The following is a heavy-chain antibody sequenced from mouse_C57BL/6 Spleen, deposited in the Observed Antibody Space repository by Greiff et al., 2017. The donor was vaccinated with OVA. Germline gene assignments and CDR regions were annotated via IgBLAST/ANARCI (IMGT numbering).Heavy chain of an antibody. Sequence: VQLKESGAELVKPGASVKLSCTASGFNIKDYYMHWVKQRTEQGLEWIGRIDPEDGETKYAPKFQGKATITADTSSNTAYLQLSSRTSEDTAVDYCARSSWEGYLDYWGQGTTLTVSS. CDR1: GFNIKDYY. J-gene: IGHJ2*01. V-gene: IGHV14-2*01. CDR3: ARSSWEGYLDY. D-gene: IGHD4-1*01. CDR2: IDPEDGET.